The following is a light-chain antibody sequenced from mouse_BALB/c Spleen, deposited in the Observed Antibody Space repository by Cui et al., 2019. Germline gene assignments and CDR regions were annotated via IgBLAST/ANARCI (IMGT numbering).Light chain of an antibody. J-gene: IGKJ1*01. V-gene: IGKV12-46*01. CDR2: AAT. CDR1: ENIYSN. Sequence: DIPMPQSPASLSVSVGETVTITCRASENIYSNLAWYQQKQGKSPQLLVYAATNLADGVPSRFSGSGSGTQYSLKINSLQSEDFGSYYCQHFWGTPWTFGGGTKLEIK. CDR3: QHFWGTPWT.